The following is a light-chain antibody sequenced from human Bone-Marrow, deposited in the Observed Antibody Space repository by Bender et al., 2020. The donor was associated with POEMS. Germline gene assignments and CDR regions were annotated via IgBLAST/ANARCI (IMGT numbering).Light chain of an antibody. Sequence: QSVLTQPPSASGTPGQRVTISCSGGSSNIGAHAVNWYQHLPGTAPKLLIYSSHRRPSEVPDRFSGSRSGTSASLAVSGLQSEDEAVYCCAVWEDSIKGWVYGGGTRLTVL. CDR2: SSH. CDR3: AVWEDSIKGWV. J-gene: IGLJ3*02. CDR1: SSNIGAHA. V-gene: IGLV1-44*01.